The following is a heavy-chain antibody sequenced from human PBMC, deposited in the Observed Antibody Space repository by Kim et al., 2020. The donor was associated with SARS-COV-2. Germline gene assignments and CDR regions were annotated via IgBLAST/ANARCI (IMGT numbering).Heavy chain of an antibody. D-gene: IGHD1-26*01. Sequence: SETLSLTRAVYGGSFSGYYWSWIRQPPGKGLEWIGEINHSGSTNYNPSLKSRVTISVDTSKNQFSLKLSSVTAADTAVYYCARLGRGYWGQGTLVTVSS. CDR1: GGSFSGYY. CDR3: ARLGRGY. V-gene: IGHV4-34*01. CDR2: INHSGST. J-gene: IGHJ4*02.